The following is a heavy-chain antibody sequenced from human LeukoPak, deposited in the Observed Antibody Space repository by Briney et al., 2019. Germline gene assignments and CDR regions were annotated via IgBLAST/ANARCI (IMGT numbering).Heavy chain of an antibody. V-gene: IGHV3-66*01. CDR1: GFTVSSNY. D-gene: IGHD3-22*01. CDR2: IYSGGST. Sequence: GGSLRLSCAASGFTVSSNYMSWVRQAPGKGLEWVSVIYSGGSTYYADSVKGRFTISRDNSKNRLYLQMNSLRAEDAAVYYCARDNYDSSGYSDSDAFDIWGQGTMVTVSS. J-gene: IGHJ3*02. CDR3: ARDNYDSSGYSDSDAFDI.